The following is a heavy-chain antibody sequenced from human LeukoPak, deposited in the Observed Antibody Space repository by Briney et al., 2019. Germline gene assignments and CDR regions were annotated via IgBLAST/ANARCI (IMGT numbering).Heavy chain of an antibody. V-gene: IGHV1-69*05. CDR3: ASYTYYYDSSGYYRGGPYYYYYMDV. J-gene: IGHJ6*03. Sequence: GASVKVSCKASGYTFTSYGISWVRQAPGQGLEWMGGIIPIFGTANYAQKFQGRVTITTDESTSTAYMELSSLGSEDTAVYYCASYTYYYDSSGYYRGGPYYYYYMDVWGKGTTVTVSS. CDR2: IIPIFGTA. CDR1: GYTFTSYG. D-gene: IGHD3-22*01.